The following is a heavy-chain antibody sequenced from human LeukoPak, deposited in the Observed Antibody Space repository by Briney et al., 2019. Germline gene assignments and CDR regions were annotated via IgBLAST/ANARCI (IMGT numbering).Heavy chain of an antibody. CDR1: GYTFTSYA. J-gene: IGHJ3*02. Sequence: ASVKVSCKASGYTFTSYAMNWVRQAPGQGLEWMGWINTNTGNPTYAQGFTGRFVFSLDTSVSTAYLQISSLKAEDTAVYYCARDVPIVVVPAAMGANAFDIWGQGTMVTVSS. CDR2: INTNTGNP. D-gene: IGHD2-2*01. CDR3: ARDVPIVVVPAAMGANAFDI. V-gene: IGHV7-4-1*02.